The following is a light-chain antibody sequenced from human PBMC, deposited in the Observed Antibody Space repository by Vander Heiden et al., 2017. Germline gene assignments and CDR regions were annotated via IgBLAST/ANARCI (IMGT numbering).Light chain of an antibody. CDR1: RSNIGSNS. V-gene: IGLV1-44*01. CDR3: AAWDDSLNGVL. Sequence: SVVTQPPPASGTPGPRVTTPWSGSRSNIGSNSVSWYQQLPGMAPRLLIYSSNQRPSGVSDRFSGSKSGTSASLAISGLQSEDEADYYCAAWDDSLNGVLFGGGTKLTVL. CDR2: SSN. J-gene: IGLJ2*01.